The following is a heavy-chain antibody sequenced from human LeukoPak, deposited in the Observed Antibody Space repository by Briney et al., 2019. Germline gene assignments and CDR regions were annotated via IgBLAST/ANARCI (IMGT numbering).Heavy chain of an antibody. V-gene: IGHV4-31*03. J-gene: IGHJ6*03. D-gene: IGHD1-1*01. CDR2: IYYSGST. CDR1: GGSISSGGYY. Sequence: KASETLSLTCTVSGGSISSGGYYWSWIRQHPGKGLEWIGYIYYSGSTYYNPSLKSRVTISVDTSKNQFSLKLSSVTAADTAVYYCAYTGTTYYYYYMDVWGKGTTVTVSS. CDR3: AYTGTTYYYYYMDV.